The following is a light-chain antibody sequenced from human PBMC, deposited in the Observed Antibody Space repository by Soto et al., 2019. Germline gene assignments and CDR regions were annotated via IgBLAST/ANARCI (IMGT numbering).Light chain of an antibody. V-gene: IGLV2-14*03. J-gene: IGLJ2*01. CDR3: SSYTRSSTVV. CDR1: SSDVGGYNH. Sequence: QSALTQPASVSGSPGQSITISCIGTSSDVGGYNHVSWYQQHPGKVPKLMIYDVSNRPSGVSARFSGSKSGNTASLTISGLQAEDEADYYCSSYTRSSTVVFGGGTKLTVL. CDR2: DVS.